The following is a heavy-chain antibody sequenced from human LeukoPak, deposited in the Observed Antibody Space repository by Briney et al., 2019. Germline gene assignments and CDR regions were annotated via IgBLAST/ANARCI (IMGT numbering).Heavy chain of an antibody. D-gene: IGHD5-24*01. CDR1: GFSFRSHW. Sequence: GGSLRLSCVGSGFSFRSHWVNWVRQSPGKGLEWVANIKPDGSDKYYVDSARGRFTISRDNAKNSAFLQMSSLRAEDTAIYYCATISAQTFDIWGQGTLVSVSS. J-gene: IGHJ3*02. V-gene: IGHV3-7*01. CDR2: IKPDGSDK. CDR3: ATISAQTFDI.